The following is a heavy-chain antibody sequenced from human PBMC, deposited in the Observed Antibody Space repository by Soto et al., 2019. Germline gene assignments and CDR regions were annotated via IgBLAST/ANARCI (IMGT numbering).Heavy chain of an antibody. D-gene: IGHD3-16*01. Sequence: QVQLAQSGVEVKKPGASVKVSCKASGYTFSSYVITWVRQASGQGLEWMGWISPFNGNTKYAQKFQDRVTMTTDTSTSTAYMALRSLRSDDTAVYYCARGGSRLTADYWGQGTLVTVSS. J-gene: IGHJ4*02. V-gene: IGHV1-18*01. CDR2: ISPFNGNT. CDR1: GYTFSSYV. CDR3: ARGGSRLTADY.